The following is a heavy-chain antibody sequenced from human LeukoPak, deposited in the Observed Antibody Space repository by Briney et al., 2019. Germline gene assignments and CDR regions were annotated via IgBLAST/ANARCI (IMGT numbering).Heavy chain of an antibody. D-gene: IGHD3-3*01. J-gene: IGHJ6*03. Sequence: GGSLRLSCAASGFTFSSYSMNWVRQAPGKGLEWVSSISSSSSYIYYADSVKGRFTISRDNAKNSLYLQMNSLRAEDTAVYYCARETYYDFWSGYYSRYYYYYMDVWGKGTTVTVSS. V-gene: IGHV3-21*01. CDR1: GFTFSSYS. CDR2: ISSSSSYI. CDR3: ARETYYDFWSGYYSRYYYYYMDV.